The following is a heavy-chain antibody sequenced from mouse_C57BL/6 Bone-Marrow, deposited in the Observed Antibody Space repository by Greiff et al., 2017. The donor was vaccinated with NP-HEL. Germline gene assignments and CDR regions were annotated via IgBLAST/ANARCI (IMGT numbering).Heavy chain of an antibody. CDR1: GFTFTDYY. CDR3: ARSPYYYGSSVCWYFDV. J-gene: IGHJ1*03. D-gene: IGHD1-1*01. Sequence: EVQVVESGGGLVQPGGSLSLSCAASGFTFTDYYMSWVRQPPGKALEWLGFIRNKANGYTTEYSASVKGRFTISRDNSQSILYLQMNALRAEDSATYCCARSPYYYGSSVCWYFDVWGTGTTVTVSS. CDR2: IRNKANGYTT. V-gene: IGHV7-3*01.